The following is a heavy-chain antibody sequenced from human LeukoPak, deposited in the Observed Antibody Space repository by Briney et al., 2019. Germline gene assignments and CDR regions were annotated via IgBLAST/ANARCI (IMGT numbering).Heavy chain of an antibody. V-gene: IGHV3-21*01. CDR2: ISSSSSYI. Sequence: PGGSLRLSCAASGFPFSSYSMTWVRQAPGKGLEWVSSISSSSSYICYADLVKGRFTISRDNAKNSLYLQMNSLRAEDTAVYYCARAGELRFLEWFQAYGMDVWGQGTTVTVSS. CDR1: GFPFSSYS. J-gene: IGHJ6*02. CDR3: ARAGELRFLEWFQAYGMDV. D-gene: IGHD3-3*01.